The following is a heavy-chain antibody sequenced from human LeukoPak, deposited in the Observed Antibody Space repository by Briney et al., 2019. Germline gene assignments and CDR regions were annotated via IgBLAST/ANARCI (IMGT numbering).Heavy chain of an antibody. CDR2: IRSDGNNK. CDR1: RFTFSSCG. Sequence: GGSLKLSCAASRFTFSSCGMHWVRQAPGKGLEWVAFIRSDGNNKYYGDSVKARFTISRDNSKDTLFLQMDSLRGEDTALYYCARDAGASTSYYYFDYWGQGTLVTVSS. D-gene: IGHD1-26*01. J-gene: IGHJ4*02. V-gene: IGHV3-30*02. CDR3: ARDAGASTSYYYFDY.